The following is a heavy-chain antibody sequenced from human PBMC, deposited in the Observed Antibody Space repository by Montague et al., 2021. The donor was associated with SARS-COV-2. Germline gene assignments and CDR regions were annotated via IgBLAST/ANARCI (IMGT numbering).Heavy chain of an antibody. D-gene: IGHD2-2*02. CDR1: GGSFSGYY. Sequence: SETLSLTCAVHGGSFSGYYWNWIRQRPGKGLEWIGETNHGGSTNCNPSLKNRLTISTDTSKNQFSLKLTSVAATDTAVYYCARLRDGVVPSPILGIGPYFTYYYMDVWAKGTTVTVS. J-gene: IGHJ6*03. V-gene: IGHV4-34*01. CDR2: TNHGGST. CDR3: ARLRDGVVPSPILGIGPYFTYYYMDV.